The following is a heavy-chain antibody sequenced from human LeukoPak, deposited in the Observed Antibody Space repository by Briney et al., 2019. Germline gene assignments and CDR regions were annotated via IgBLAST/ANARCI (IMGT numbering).Heavy chain of an antibody. CDR3: ARDERHTSGSYSPVFGYFDY. J-gene: IGHJ4*01. D-gene: IGHD1-26*01. Sequence: SETLSLTCTVSGGSIGSFFWTWIRQPPGKGLDWIGYIYYTGSTNYNPSLKSRVTISVDTSKNRFSLKLNSVTAADTAVYYCARDERHTSGSYSPVFGYFDYWGHGTLVTVSS. CDR2: IYYTGST. V-gene: IGHV4-59*01. CDR1: GGSIGSFF.